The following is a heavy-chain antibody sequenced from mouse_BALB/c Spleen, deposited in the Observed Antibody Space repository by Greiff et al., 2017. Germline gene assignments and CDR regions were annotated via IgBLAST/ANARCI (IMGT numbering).Heavy chain of an antibody. V-gene: IGHV1S137*01. J-gene: IGHJ4*01. CDR3: ARAPPYGSYAMDY. CDR1: GYTFTDYA. D-gene: IGHD1-2*01. CDR2: ISTYYGDA. Sequence: QVQLQQSGAELVRPGVSVKISCKGSGYTFTDYAMHWVKQSHAKSLEWIGVISTYYGDASYNQKFKGKATMTVDKSSSTAYMELARLTSEDSAIYYCARAPPYGSYAMDYWGQGTSVTVSS.